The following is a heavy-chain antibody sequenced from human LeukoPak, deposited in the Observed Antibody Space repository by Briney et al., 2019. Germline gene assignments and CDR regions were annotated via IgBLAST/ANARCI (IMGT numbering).Heavy chain of an antibody. CDR2: IYYSGSA. D-gene: IGHD3-16*01. V-gene: IGHV4-31*03. Sequence: PSETLSLTCTVSGGSISSGGYYWSWIRQHPGKGLEWIGYIYYSGSAYYNPSLKRRVNISVATSKNQFSLNVSSVTAADTAVYFCGRDLRAVGFDYWGQGTLVTVSS. CDR3: GRDLRAVGFDY. J-gene: IGHJ4*02. CDR1: GGSISSGGYY.